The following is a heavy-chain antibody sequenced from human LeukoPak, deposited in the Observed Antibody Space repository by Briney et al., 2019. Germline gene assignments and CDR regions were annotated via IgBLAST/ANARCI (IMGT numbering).Heavy chain of an antibody. J-gene: IGHJ3*02. V-gene: IGHV3-30*03. D-gene: IGHD5-18*01. CDR2: ISYDGSNK. Sequence: PGRSLRLSCAASGFTFSSYGMHWIRQAPGKGLEWVAVISYDGSNKYYADSVKGRFTISRDNAKNSLYLQMNSLRAEDTAVYYCARVVGQLWPGDAFDIWGQGTMVTVSS. CDR1: GFTFSSYG. CDR3: ARVVGQLWPGDAFDI.